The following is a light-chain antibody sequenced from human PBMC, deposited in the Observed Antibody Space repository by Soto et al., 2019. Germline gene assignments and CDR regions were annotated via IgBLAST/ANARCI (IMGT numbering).Light chain of an antibody. CDR3: QQYESFSPYT. Sequence: DIQMTQSPYTLSAFVGDRVTITCRASQSVSSSLAWYQQKPGKAPKLRIYAASTLESGVSSRFSGSGFGTEFTLTNSSMQPDDFATYYCQQYESFSPYTFDQGTNVEIK. CDR1: QSVSSS. V-gene: IGKV1-5*01. CDR2: AAS. J-gene: IGKJ2*01.